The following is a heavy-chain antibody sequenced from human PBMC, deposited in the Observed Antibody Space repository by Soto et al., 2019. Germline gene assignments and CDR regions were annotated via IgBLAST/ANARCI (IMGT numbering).Heavy chain of an antibody. J-gene: IGHJ6*02. V-gene: IGHV1-2*04. CDR3: AGYCSSSICPQDHYFALEV. CDR1: GDTFTGYY. D-gene: IGHD2-2*01. CDR2: INPNSGGT. Sequence: ASVKVCCKASGDTFTGYYMHWVRQAPGQGLEWMGWINPNSGGTNYAQKFQGWATMTRDTSIRTAYIELSRLRSDDTARYFCAGYCSSSICPQDHYFALEVWGQGTTVTVYS.